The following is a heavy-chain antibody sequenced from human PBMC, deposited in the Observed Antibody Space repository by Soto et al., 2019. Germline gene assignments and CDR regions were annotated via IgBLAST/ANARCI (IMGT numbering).Heavy chain of an antibody. CDR1: GFTFSSYS. Sequence: GGSLRLSCAASGFTFSSYSMNWVRQAPGKGLEWVSYISSSSSTIYYADSVKGRFTISRDNAKNSLYLQMNSLRAGDTAVYYCARVSYTVTLDYWGQGTLVTVSS. CDR2: ISSSSSTI. D-gene: IGHD4-17*01. J-gene: IGHJ4*02. CDR3: ARVSYTVTLDY. V-gene: IGHV3-48*01.